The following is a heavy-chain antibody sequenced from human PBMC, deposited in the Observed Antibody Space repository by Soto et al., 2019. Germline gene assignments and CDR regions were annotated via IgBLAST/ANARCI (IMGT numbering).Heavy chain of an antibody. CDR1: GFTFSSYW. V-gene: IGHV3-74*01. D-gene: IGHD3-22*01. Sequence: EVQLVESGGALVQPGGSLRLSCAASGFTFSSYWMHWVRQAPGKGLVWVSRINGDGSTTTYADSVNGRFIISRDNAKTMLYLQMNSLTAEDTAVYYCARPRYDGSATPFDHWCQGTLVTVSS. CDR2: INGDGSTT. CDR3: ARPRYDGSATPFDH. J-gene: IGHJ4*02.